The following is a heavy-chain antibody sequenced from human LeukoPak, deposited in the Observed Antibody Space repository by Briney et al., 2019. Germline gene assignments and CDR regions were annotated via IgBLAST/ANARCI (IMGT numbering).Heavy chain of an antibody. CDR3: LRQGVGDPPR. D-gene: IGHD3-16*01. CDR2: IYAGGSSSA. CDR1: GFTVSSND. J-gene: IGHJ4*02. V-gene: IGHV3-53*04. Sequence: GGSLRLSCAASGFTVSSNDMSWVRQAPGKGLEWVSLIYAGGSSSAFYAGSVKGRFTGSRHDSKNTLDLQMNGLRADDTAVYYCLRQGVGDPPRWGQGTLVTVSS.